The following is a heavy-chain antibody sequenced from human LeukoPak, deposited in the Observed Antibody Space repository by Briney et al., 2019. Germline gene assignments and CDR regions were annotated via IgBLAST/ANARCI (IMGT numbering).Heavy chain of an antibody. J-gene: IGHJ3*02. Sequence: SVKVSCKASGGTFSSYAISWVRQAPGQGLEWMGGIIPIFGTANYAQKFQGRVTITTDESTSTAYMELSSLRSEDTAVYYCAREKTTVMRGAFDIWAKRQWSPSLQ. CDR3: AREKTTVMRGAFDI. D-gene: IGHD4-17*01. V-gene: IGHV1-69*05. CDR1: GGTFSSYA. CDR2: IIPIFGTA.